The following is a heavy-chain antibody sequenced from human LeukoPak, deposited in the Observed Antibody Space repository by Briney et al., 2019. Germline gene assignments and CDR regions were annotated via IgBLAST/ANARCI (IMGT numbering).Heavy chain of an antibody. V-gene: IGHV3-23*01. CDR1: GFTFSSYA. J-gene: IGHJ6*03. Sequence: GGSLRLSYAASGFTFSSYAMSWVRQAPGKGLEWVSAISGSGGSTYYADSVKGRFTISRDNSKNTLYLQMNSLRAEDTAVYYCARDVYSNYVRYYYYMDVWGKGTTVTVSS. CDR2: ISGSGGST. CDR3: ARDVYSNYVRYYYYMDV. D-gene: IGHD4-11*01.